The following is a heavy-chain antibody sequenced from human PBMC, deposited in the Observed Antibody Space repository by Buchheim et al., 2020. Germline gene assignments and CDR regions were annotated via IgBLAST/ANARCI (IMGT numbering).Heavy chain of an antibody. Sequence: QVQLVESGGGVVQPGRSLRLSCAASGFTFSSYGMHWVRQAPGKGLEWVAVIWYGSNKYYADSVKGRFTISRDNSKNTLYLQMNSLRDEDTAVYYCARSPAKYSYGLDSGSWGQGTL. D-gene: IGHD5-18*01. J-gene: IGHJ4*02. CDR1: GFTFSSYG. CDR2: IWYGSNK. V-gene: IGHV3-33*01. CDR3: ARSPAKYSYGLDSGS.